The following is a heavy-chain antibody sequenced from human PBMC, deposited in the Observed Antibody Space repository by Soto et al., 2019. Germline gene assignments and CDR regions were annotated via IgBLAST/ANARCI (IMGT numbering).Heavy chain of an antibody. V-gene: IGHV4-34*01. Sequence: SETLSLTCAVYGGSFSGYYWSWIRQPPGKGLEWIGEINHSGSTNYNPSLKSRVTISVDTSKNQFPLKLSSVTAADTAVYYCARGRNSSSWYSPFDYWGQGTLVTVS. CDR3: ARGRNSSSWYSPFDY. J-gene: IGHJ4*02. CDR2: INHSGST. CDR1: GGSFSGYY. D-gene: IGHD6-13*01.